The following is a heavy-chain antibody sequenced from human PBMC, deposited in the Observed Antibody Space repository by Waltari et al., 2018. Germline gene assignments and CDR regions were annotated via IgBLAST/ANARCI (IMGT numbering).Heavy chain of an antibody. CDR3: AREQYYYDSSGYYFPLDY. CDR2: ISSSGSTI. J-gene: IGHJ4*02. D-gene: IGHD3-22*01. V-gene: IGHV3-48*03. Sequence: EVQLVESGGGLVQPGGSLRLSCAASGFTFSSYEMNWVRQAPGKGLEWVSYISSSGSTIYYADSVKGRFTISRDNAKNSLYLQMNSLRAEDTAVYYCAREQYYYDSSGYYFPLDYWGQGTLVTVSS. CDR1: GFTFSSYE.